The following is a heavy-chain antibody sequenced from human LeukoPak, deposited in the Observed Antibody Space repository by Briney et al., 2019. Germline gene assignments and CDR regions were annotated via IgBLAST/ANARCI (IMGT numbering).Heavy chain of an antibody. V-gene: IGHV5-51*01. Sequence: GGSLKISCKGSGYIFTSYWIGWVRQMPGKGLEWMGIIYPGDSDTRYSPSFQGQVTIAADKSISSAYLQWSSLKAWDTAMYYCARGYYSLDYWGQGTLVTVSS. CDR2: IYPGDSDT. J-gene: IGHJ4*02. CDR3: ARGYYSLDY. D-gene: IGHD3-10*01. CDR1: GYIFTSYW.